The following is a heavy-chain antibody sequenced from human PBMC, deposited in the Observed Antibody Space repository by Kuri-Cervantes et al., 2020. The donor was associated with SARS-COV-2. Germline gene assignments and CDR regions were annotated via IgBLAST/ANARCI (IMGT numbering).Heavy chain of an antibody. Sequence: ASVKVSCKASGYTFTNYYLNWVRQAPGQGLEWLGWINPGIGDTNYAQKFQGRVTMTRDTSISTAYMELGSLNSEDTAVYYCASLVGPSTPQGADYWGQGTLVTVSS. CDR3: ASLVGPSTPQGADY. V-gene: IGHV1-2*02. CDR1: GYTFTNYY. D-gene: IGHD1-26*01. J-gene: IGHJ4*02. CDR2: INPGIGDT.